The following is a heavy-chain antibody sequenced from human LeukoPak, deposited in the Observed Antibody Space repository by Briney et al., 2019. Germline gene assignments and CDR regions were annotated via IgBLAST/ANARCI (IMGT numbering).Heavy chain of an antibody. CDR1: GFMFHDYA. CDR2: ISGDGGST. Sequence: QPGGSLGLSCAAPGFMFHDYAIHWVRHAPGKGLEWVSLISGDGGSTFYADSVKGRFTISRDNSKNSLYLQMNSLRSDDTALYYCARESESSGWYDYWGQGTLVTVSS. D-gene: IGHD6-19*01. J-gene: IGHJ4*02. CDR3: ARESESSGWYDY. V-gene: IGHV3-43*02.